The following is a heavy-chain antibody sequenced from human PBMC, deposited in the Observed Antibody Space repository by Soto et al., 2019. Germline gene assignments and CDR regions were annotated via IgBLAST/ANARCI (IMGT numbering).Heavy chain of an antibody. D-gene: IGHD3-16*02. V-gene: IGHV4-34*01. CDR3: ARVQSDYDYVWGSYRYGLLDY. J-gene: IGHJ4*02. CDR2: INHSGST. CDR1: GGSFSGYY. Sequence: SETLSLTCAVYGGSFSGYYWRWIRQPPGKGLEWIGEINHSGSTNYNPSLKSRVTISVDTYKNQFSLKLSPVTDADTALYYFARVQSDYDYVWGSYRYGLLDYWGQGTLVTVSS.